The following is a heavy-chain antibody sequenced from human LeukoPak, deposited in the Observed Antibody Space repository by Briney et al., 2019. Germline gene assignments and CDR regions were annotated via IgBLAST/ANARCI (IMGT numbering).Heavy chain of an antibody. Sequence: GGSLRLSCAASGFPFNTYSMNWVRQPPGKGLKWVSSITNSSSYKYYADSVKGRFTISRDNAKNSLYLQMTRLRAEDTAVYYCARPIANYDSSWFDPWGDGTLVTVSS. D-gene: IGHD3-22*01. CDR2: ITNSSSYK. V-gene: IGHV3-21*01. J-gene: IGHJ5*02. CDR1: GFPFNTYS. CDR3: ARPIANYDSSWFDP.